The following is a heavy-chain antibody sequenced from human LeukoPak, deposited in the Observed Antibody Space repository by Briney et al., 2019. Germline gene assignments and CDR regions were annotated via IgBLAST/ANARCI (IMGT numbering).Heavy chain of an antibody. CDR2: INPGDSET. CDR3: ARSPRGYDFDH. V-gene: IGHV5-51*01. CDR1: GYSFTSYW. Sequence: GESLKISCKGSGYSFTSYWIGWVRQMPGKGLEWIGIINPGDSETRYSPSFQGQVTISADKSISTAYLQWSSLKASDTAMYYCARSPRGYDFDHWGQGTLVTVSS. J-gene: IGHJ4*02. D-gene: IGHD5-12*01.